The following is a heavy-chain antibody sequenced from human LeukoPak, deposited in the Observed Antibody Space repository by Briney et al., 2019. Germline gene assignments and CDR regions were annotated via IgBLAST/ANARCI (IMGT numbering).Heavy chain of an antibody. D-gene: IGHD3-22*01. CDR2: ISSSSTTI. J-gene: IGHJ6*02. Sequence: GGSLRLSCAASGFTFSSYNMNWVRQAPGKGLEWVSYISSSSTTIYYADSVKGRFTISRDNAQNSLYLQMNSLRAEDTAVYYCARRDRYYGMDVWGQGTTVTVSS. CDR1: GFTFSSYN. CDR3: ARRDRYYGMDV. V-gene: IGHV3-48*01.